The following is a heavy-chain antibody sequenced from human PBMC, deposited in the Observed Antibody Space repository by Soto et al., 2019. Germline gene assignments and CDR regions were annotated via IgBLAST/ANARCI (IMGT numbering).Heavy chain of an antibody. CDR3: ASDTFANWNFYYYGMDV. V-gene: IGHV3-48*02. J-gene: IGHJ6*02. CDR2: ISSGSGTI. CDR1: AFTLSRYS. Sequence: EVQLVESGGGLVQPGGSLRLSCAASAFTLSRYSMNWVRQAPGKGLEWISYISSGSGTIYYADSVKGRFTISRDNVKNSLYLQMNSLRDEDTAVYYCASDTFANWNFYYYGMDVWGQGTTVTVSS. D-gene: IGHD1-20*01.